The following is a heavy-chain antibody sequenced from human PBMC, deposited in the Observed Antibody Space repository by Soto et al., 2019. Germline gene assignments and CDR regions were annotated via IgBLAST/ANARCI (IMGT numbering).Heavy chain of an antibody. CDR2: IKQDGSEK. CDR3: SRERYFDLIDAFDI. D-gene: IGHD3-9*01. V-gene: IGHV3-7*01. CDR1: GFTFSSYW. Sequence: EVQLVESGGGLVQPGGSLRLSCAASGFTFSSYWMSWVRQAPGKGLEWVANIKQDGSEKYYVDSVKGRFTISRDNAKNSLYLQMNSLRTEDTAVYYCSRERYFDLIDAFDIWGQGTMVTVSS. J-gene: IGHJ3*02.